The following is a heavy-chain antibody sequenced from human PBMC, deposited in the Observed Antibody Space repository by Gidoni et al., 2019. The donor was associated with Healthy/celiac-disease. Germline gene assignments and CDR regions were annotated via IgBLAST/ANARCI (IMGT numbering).Heavy chain of an antibody. CDR2: ISSSSSTI. CDR3: ARARPGIAVAAADY. CDR1: GFTSSSYS. V-gene: IGHV3-48*02. D-gene: IGHD6-19*01. Sequence: EVQLVESGGGLVQPGGSLRRSCAAAGFTSSSYSMNWVRPAPGKGLEWVSYISSSSSTIYYADSVKCRFTISRDNAKNSLYLQMSGLRDEDTAVYYCARARPGIAVAAADYWGQGTLVTVSS. J-gene: IGHJ4*02.